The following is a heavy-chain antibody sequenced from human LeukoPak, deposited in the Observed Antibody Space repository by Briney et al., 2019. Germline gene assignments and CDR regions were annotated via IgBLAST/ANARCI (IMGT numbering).Heavy chain of an antibody. CDR2: IHWDDDK. CDR1: GFSLSNTEGG. J-gene: IGHJ3*01. CDR3: ARTRSSGYYDAFDV. Sequence: SGPTLFKPTHTLTLTCSFSGFSLSNTEGGGGWIRQTPGKVAEWLAVIHWDDDKRFSRSLRSRLTITKDTAKNQVVLTLNNMDPVDTGTYHCARTRSSGYYDAFDVWGQGTMVTVSS. D-gene: IGHD3-22*01. V-gene: IGHV2-5*02.